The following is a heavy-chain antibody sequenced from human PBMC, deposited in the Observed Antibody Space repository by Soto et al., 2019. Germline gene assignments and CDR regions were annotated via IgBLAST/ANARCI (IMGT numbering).Heavy chain of an antibody. CDR3: ARDWDYDFWSGWIYYGMDV. Sequence: PGGSLRLSCAASGFTFSSYAMHWVRQAPGKGLEWVAVISYDGSNKYYADSVKGRFTISRDNSKNTLYPQMNSLRAEDTAVYYCARDWDYDFWSGWIYYGMDVWGQGTTVTVSS. CDR1: GFTFSSYA. V-gene: IGHV3-30-3*01. D-gene: IGHD3-3*01. J-gene: IGHJ6*02. CDR2: ISYDGSNK.